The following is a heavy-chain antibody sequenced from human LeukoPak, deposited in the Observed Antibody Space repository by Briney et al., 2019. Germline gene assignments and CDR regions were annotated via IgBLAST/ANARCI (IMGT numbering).Heavy chain of an antibody. Sequence: SVKVYCKASGGTFSSYAISWVRQAPGQGLEWMGGIIPIFGTANYAQKFQGRVTIAADESTSTAYMELSSLRSEDTAVYYCARGNYGDYVLSYWGQGTLVTVSS. J-gene: IGHJ4*02. CDR1: GGTFSSYA. CDR3: ARGNYGDYVLSY. CDR2: IIPIFGTA. V-gene: IGHV1-69*13. D-gene: IGHD4-17*01.